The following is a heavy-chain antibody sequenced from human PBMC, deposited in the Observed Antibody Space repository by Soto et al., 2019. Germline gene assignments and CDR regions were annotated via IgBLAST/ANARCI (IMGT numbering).Heavy chain of an antibody. CDR2: IYYRGST. Sequence: QVQLQESGPGLVKPSQTLSLTCTLSGGSSSRGGYYWSGIRQHPGKGLEWIGYIYYRGSTYYNPSLKRRVTISVDTSKNQFSLKLSSVTAADTAVYYCARVGGINGFDPWGQGTLVTVSS. CDR1: GGSSSRGGYY. J-gene: IGHJ5*02. CDR3: ARVGGINGFDP. V-gene: IGHV4-31*03. D-gene: IGHD1-20*01.